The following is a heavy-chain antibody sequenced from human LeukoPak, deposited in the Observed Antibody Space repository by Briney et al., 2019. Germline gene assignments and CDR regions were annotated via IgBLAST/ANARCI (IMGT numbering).Heavy chain of an antibody. CDR2: IYYTGSTNY. V-gene: IGHV4-59*01. CDR1: GCSFSSYC. CDR3: AHAIQRLAFDF. J-gene: IGHJ4*02. D-gene: IGHD6-25*01. Sequence: SETLSLTCAASGCSFSSYCLSWIRQPPGKGLEWIADIYYTGSTNYNYNPSLKSRVTILVDTSKTQYSLKLSAVTAADTAEYYCAHAIQRLAFDFWGQGTLVTVSS.